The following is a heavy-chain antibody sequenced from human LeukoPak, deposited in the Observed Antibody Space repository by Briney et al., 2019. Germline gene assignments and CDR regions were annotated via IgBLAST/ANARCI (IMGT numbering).Heavy chain of an antibody. J-gene: IGHJ4*02. CDR2: INHSGST. Sequence: SETLSLTCAVYGGSFSGYYWSWIRQPPGKGLEWIGEINHSGSTNYNPSLKSRVTISVDTSKNQFSLKLSSVTAADTAVYYCARGRYCSSTSCYKRSGYCSGGSCYSWDYWGQGTLVTVPS. CDR3: ARGRYCSSTSCYKRSGYCSGGSCYSWDY. V-gene: IGHV4-34*01. CDR1: GGSFSGYY. D-gene: IGHD2-15*01.